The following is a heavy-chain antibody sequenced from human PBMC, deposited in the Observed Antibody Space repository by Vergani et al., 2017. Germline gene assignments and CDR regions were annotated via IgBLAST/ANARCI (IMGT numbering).Heavy chain of an antibody. J-gene: IGHJ4*02. D-gene: IGHD2-2*01. CDR3: TRSLLYCISAGCFPLQFDS. CDR1: GFKFDDYG. V-gene: IGHV3-20*04. Sequence: EVQLVESGGGRVRPGGSLRLSCEVSGFKFDDYGVSWVRQAPGKGLEWVSAINANGAATGYADSVKGRFTISRDNAVNSLYLQMNSLRVEDTALYYCTRSLLYCISAGCFPLQFDSWGQGALVTVSS. CDR2: INANGAAT.